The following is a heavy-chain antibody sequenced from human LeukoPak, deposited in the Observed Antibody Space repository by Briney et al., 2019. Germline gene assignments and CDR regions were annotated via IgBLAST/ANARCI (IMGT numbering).Heavy chain of an antibody. CDR3: ARVGYGDYLYFDY. J-gene: IGHJ4*02. V-gene: IGHV3-66*01. CDR1: GFTVSSNY. Sequence: PGGFLRLSCAASGFTVSSNYMSWVRQAPGKGLEWVSVIYSGGSSYYADSVKGRFTISRDNSKNTLYLQMNSLRAEDMAVYYCARVGYGDYLYFDYWGQGTLVTVSS. D-gene: IGHD4-17*01. CDR2: IYSGGSS.